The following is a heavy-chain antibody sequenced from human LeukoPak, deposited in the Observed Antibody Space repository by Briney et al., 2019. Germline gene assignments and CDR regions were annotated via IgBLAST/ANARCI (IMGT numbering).Heavy chain of an antibody. CDR3: ARGGYCSTTSCYTVGGMDV. Sequence: GGSLRLSCVVSGFTFSSYAMSWVRQALGKGLEWVSAISGSGGSTYYADSVKGRFTISRDNSKNTLYLQMNSLRVEDTAVYYCARGGYCSTTSCYTVGGMDVWGQGTTVTVSS. CDR1: GFTFSSYA. V-gene: IGHV3-23*01. D-gene: IGHD2-2*02. CDR2: ISGSGGST. J-gene: IGHJ6*02.